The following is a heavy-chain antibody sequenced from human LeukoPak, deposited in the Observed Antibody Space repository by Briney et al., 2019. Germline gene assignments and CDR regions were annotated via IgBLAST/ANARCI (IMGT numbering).Heavy chain of an antibody. CDR1: GFTFSSYG. Sequence: GGSLRLSCAASGFTFSSYGMHWVRQAPGKGLEWVAVIWYDGSNKYYADSVKGRFTISRDNSKNTLSLQMNSLRAEDTAVYYCAASSGYYAANLDYWGQGTLVTVSS. V-gene: IGHV3-30*02. J-gene: IGHJ4*02. CDR3: AASSGYYAANLDY. CDR2: IWYDGSNK. D-gene: IGHD3-22*01.